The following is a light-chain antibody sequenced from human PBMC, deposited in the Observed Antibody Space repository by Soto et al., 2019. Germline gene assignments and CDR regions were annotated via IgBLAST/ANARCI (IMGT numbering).Light chain of an antibody. V-gene: IGKV3-11*01. Sequence: EIVLTQSPATLSSYPGERATLSCRASQSVSSSLAWYQQKPGQAPRLLIYDASDRATGIPARFSGSGSGTDFTLTISSLEPEDFAVYYCQQRSNWPRTFGQGTKVEIK. CDR3: QQRSNWPRT. CDR1: QSVSSS. J-gene: IGKJ1*01. CDR2: DAS.